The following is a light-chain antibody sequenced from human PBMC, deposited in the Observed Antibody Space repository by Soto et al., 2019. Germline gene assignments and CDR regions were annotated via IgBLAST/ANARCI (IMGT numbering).Light chain of an antibody. CDR2: YAS. Sequence: DIQMTQSPSSLSASVGDRVTITCRASQGIRNDLDWYQQKPGKAPKRLIFYASSLQSGVPSRFSGSGSGTEFTLTISSLQPEDFATYYCLQHNSYPSTFGRGTKLEIK. CDR1: QGIRND. J-gene: IGKJ2*01. CDR3: LQHNSYPST. V-gene: IGKV1-17*01.